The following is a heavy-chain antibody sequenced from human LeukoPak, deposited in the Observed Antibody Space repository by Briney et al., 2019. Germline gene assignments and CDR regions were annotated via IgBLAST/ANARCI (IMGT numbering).Heavy chain of an antibody. CDR1: GGSFSGYY. CDR2: INHSGST. J-gene: IGHJ4*02. V-gene: IGHV4-34*01. D-gene: IGHD3-3*01. Sequence: SETLSLTCAVYGGSFSGYYWSWIRQPPGKGLEWIGEINHSGSTNYNPSLKSRVTISVDTSKNQFSLKLSSVTAADTAVYYCARGYYDFWSGWTPRYYFDYWGQGTLVTVSS. CDR3: ARGYYDFWSGWTPRYYFDY.